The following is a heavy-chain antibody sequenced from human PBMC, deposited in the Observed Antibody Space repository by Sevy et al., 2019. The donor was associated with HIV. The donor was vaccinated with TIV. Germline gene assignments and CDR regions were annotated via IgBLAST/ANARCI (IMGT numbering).Heavy chain of an antibody. CDR3: ARADYGDYVGWFDP. D-gene: IGHD4-17*01. CDR1: GGSFSNHH. J-gene: IGHJ5*02. V-gene: IGHV4-59*11. CDR2: VYYSGST. Sequence: SETLSLTCSVSGGSFSNHHWNWIRQPPGKGLEWIGYVYYSGSTNYNPSLKRRVTISVDTSKNQFSLKLYSVTAADTAVYYCARADYGDYVGWFDPWGQGTLVTVSS.